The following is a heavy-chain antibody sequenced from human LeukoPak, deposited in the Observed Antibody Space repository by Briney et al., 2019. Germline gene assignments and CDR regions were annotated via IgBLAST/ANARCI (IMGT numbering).Heavy chain of an antibody. V-gene: IGHV4-4*07. CDR1: GGSISSYY. D-gene: IGHD1-7*01. CDR3: VRWRPGTQWFDP. Sequence: SSETLSLTCTVSGGSISSYYWSWIRQPAGKGLEWIGRIYTSGSTNYNPSLKSRVTMSVDTSKIQFSLNLSSVTAADTAVYYCVRWRPGTQWFDPWGQGTLVTVSS. CDR2: IYTSGST. J-gene: IGHJ5*02.